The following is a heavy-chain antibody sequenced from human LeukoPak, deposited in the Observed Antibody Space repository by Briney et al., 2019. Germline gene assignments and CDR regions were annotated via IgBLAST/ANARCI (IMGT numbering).Heavy chain of an antibody. V-gene: IGHV3-74*01. CDR1: GFSFSSYW. CDR3: ATSSWFDA. CDR2: INNGGSKT. Sequence: GGSLRLSCAASGFSFSSYWMHWVRQAPGKGLVWVSRINNGGSKTNYADSVKGRFTISRDNAKNTLYLQMNSLRAEDTAVYYCATSSWFDAWGQGTLVTVSS. J-gene: IGHJ5*02.